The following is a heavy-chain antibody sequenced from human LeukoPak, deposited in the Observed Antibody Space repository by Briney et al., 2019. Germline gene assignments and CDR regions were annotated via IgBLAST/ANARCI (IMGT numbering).Heavy chain of an antibody. Sequence: GGSLRLSCVASGFTFSSYSMNWVRQAPGKGLEWVSSISSSSSYIYYADSVKGRFTISRDNAKNSLYLQMNSLRAEDTAVYYCARSMGATTYFDYWGQGTLVTVSS. CDR3: ARSMGATTYFDY. V-gene: IGHV3-21*01. D-gene: IGHD1-26*01. CDR1: GFTFSSYS. J-gene: IGHJ4*02. CDR2: ISSSSSYI.